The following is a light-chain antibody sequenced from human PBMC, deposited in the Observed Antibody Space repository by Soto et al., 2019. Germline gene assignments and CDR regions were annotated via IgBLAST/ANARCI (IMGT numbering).Light chain of an antibody. CDR1: QTVSSN. CDR2: GAS. V-gene: IGKV3-15*01. CDR3: QQYNDWPPFT. J-gene: IGKJ3*01. Sequence: EIVMTQSPATLSVSPGERATLSCRASQTVSSNLVWYQQKPGQAPRLLIHGASTRAAGIPARCSGSGSGTEFTLPISSLQSEDFAVYYCQQYNDWPPFTVGPGTRVDIK.